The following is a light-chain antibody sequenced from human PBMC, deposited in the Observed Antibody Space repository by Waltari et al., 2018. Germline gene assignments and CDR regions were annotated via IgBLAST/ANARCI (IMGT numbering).Light chain of an antibody. CDR2: GNS. V-gene: IGLV1-40*01. Sequence: QSVLTQPPSVSGAPGQRVTISCPGSSSTIGAGYDVHWSQQLPGTAPKLLIYGNSNRPSGVPDRFSGSKSGTSASLAITGLQAEDEADYYCQSYDSSLSGSVFGGGTKLTVL. J-gene: IGLJ2*01. CDR1: SSTIGAGYD. CDR3: QSYDSSLSGSV.